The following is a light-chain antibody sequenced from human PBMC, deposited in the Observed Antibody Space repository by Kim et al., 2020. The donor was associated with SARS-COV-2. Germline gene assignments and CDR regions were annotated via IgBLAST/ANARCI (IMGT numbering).Light chain of an antibody. J-gene: IGLJ2*01. CDR1: SSDVGGYSY. V-gene: IGLV2-11*01. CDR3: CSYAGSYTLL. CDR2: DVT. Sequence: QSALTQPRSVSGSPGQSVSISCTGTSSDVGGYSYVSWYQQHPGKAPKLMIYDVTKRPSGVPDRFSGSTSGNTASLTISGLQAEDEADYYCCSYAGSYTLLFGGGTQLTVL.